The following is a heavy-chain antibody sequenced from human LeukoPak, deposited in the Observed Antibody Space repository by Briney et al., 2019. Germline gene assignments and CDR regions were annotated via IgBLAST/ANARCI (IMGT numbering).Heavy chain of an antibody. J-gene: IGHJ5*02. D-gene: IGHD1-14*01. Sequence: SETLSLTCAVYGGSFSGYYWSWIRQPPGKGLEWIGEINHSGSTYYNPSLKSRVTISVDTSRNQFSLNLSSMTAADTAVYYCARGRPYNVGLPPWFDPWGQGTLVTVSS. CDR1: GGSFSGYY. V-gene: IGHV4-34*01. CDR2: INHSGST. CDR3: ARGRPYNVGLPPWFDP.